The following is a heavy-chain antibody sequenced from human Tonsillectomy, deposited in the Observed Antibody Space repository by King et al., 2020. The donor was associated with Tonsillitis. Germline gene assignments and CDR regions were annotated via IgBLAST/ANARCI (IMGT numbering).Heavy chain of an antibody. CDR1: GGSISSGDYY. CDR3: ARDRWELREGAFDI. D-gene: IGHD1-26*01. J-gene: IGHJ3*02. V-gene: IGHV4-30-4*01. CDR2: IYYSGST. Sequence: QLQESGPGLVKPSQTLSLTCTVSGGSISSGDYYWTWIRQPPGKGLEWIGYIYYSGSTYYNPSLKSRVTISVDTSKNQFSLKLSSVTAADTAVHYCARDRWELREGAFDIWGQGTMVTVSS.